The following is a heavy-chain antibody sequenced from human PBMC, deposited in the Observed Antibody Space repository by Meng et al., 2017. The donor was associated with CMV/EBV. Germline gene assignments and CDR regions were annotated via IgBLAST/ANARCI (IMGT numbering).Heavy chain of an antibody. Sequence: SQTLSLTCAVYGGSFSGYYWSWIRQPPGKGLEWIGEINHSGSTNYNPSLKSRVTISVETSKNQFSLKLSSVTAADTAVYYWARGYPDSGSYYWGQGTLVTVSS. CDR1: GGSFSGYY. CDR2: INHSGST. D-gene: IGHD1-26*01. J-gene: IGHJ4*02. CDR3: ARGYPDSGSYY. V-gene: IGHV4-34*01.